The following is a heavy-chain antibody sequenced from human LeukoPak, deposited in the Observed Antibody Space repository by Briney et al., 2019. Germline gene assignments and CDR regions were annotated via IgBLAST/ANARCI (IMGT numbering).Heavy chain of an antibody. D-gene: IGHD4-11*01. CDR1: GFTLTSYW. V-gene: IGHV3-7*01. Sequence: PGGSLRLSCVASGFTLTSYWMSWVRHAPGKGLEWVANIKQDGSEKYYVDSVKGRFTISRDNAKNSLYLQMNGLRAEDTAVYYCARRMTTVTAYFDYWGQGTLVTVSS. CDR2: IKQDGSEK. J-gene: IGHJ4*02. CDR3: ARRMTTVTAYFDY.